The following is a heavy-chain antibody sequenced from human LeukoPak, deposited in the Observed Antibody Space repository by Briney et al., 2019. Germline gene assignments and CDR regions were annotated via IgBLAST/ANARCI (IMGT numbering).Heavy chain of an antibody. Sequence: ASVTVSCKASGYTFTGYYMHWVRQAPGQGLEWMGRINPNSGGTNYAQKFQGRVTMTRDTSISTAYMELSRLRSDDTAVYYCARDIFGGSGSAGSDYWGQGTLVTVSS. CDR1: GYTFTGYY. D-gene: IGHD1-26*01. CDR2: INPNSGGT. V-gene: IGHV1-2*06. J-gene: IGHJ4*02. CDR3: ARDIFGGSGSAGSDY.